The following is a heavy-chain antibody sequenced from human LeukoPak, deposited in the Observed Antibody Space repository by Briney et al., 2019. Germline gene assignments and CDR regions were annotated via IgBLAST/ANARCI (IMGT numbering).Heavy chain of an antibody. D-gene: IGHD1-14*01. CDR1: EFPFSGYA. CDR2: ISYDGNIK. V-gene: IGHV3-30-3*01. J-gene: IGHJ4*02. CDR3: AREEEPRLDY. Sequence: PGGSLRLSCAASEFPFSGYAMHWVRQAPGKGLEWVALISYDGNIKYYADSVKGRFTISRDNSKRELYLHMNSLRGEDTAVFYCAREEEPRLDYWGQGTPVTVSS.